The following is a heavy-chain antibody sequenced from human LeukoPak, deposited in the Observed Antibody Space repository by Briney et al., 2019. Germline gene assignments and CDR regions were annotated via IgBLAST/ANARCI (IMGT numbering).Heavy chain of an antibody. Sequence: GASVKVSCKASGYTFTSYDINWVRQATGQGLEWMGWMNPNSGNTGYAQKFQGRVTMTRNTSISTAYMELSSLRSEDTAVYYCARGQSIAVDYDYWGQGTLVTVSS. CDR1: GYTFTSYD. D-gene: IGHD6-19*01. CDR3: ARGQSIAVDYDY. J-gene: IGHJ4*02. CDR2: MNPNSGNT. V-gene: IGHV1-8*01.